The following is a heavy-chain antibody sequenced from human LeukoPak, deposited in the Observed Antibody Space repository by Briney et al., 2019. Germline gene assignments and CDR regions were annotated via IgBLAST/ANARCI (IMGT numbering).Heavy chain of an antibody. CDR1: GFTFSSYW. D-gene: IGHD5/OR15-5a*01. V-gene: IGHV3-7*01. CDR2: IKQDGSEK. Sequence: PGGSLRLSCVDSGFTFSSYWMSWVRQAPGKGLEWVANIKQDGSEKYYVDSVKGRFTISRDNAKNSLYLQMNSLRAEDTAVYYCARDKRVWDSVNDAFDIWGQGTMVTVSS. CDR3: ARDKRVWDSVNDAFDI. J-gene: IGHJ3*02.